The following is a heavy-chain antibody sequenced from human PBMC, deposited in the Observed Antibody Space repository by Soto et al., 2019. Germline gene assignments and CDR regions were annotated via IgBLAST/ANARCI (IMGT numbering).Heavy chain of an antibody. D-gene: IGHD6-6*01. V-gene: IGHV1-69*13. J-gene: IGHJ4*02. CDR2: VIPIFGTA. CDR1: GGTFSSFA. Sequence: ASVKVSCKASGGTFSSFAISWVRQAPGQGLEWMGGVIPIFGTANYAQKFQGRVTITADESTSTAYMELSSLRSEDTAVYYCARWKYSSPEAYFDYWGQGTLVTVSS. CDR3: ARWKYSSPEAYFDY.